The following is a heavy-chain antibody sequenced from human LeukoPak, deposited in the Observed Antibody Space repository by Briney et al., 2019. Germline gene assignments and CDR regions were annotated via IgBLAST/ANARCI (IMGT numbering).Heavy chain of an antibody. D-gene: IGHD4-23*01. CDR1: GFTFDDYG. Sequence: GGSLRLSCAASGFTFDDYGMSWVRQAPGKGLEWVSGINWNGGSTGYADSVKGRFTISRDNAKNSLYLQMSSPRAEDTALYYCARGGGGNPHDYWGQGTLVTVSS. CDR3: ARGGGGNPHDY. J-gene: IGHJ4*02. CDR2: INWNGGST. V-gene: IGHV3-20*04.